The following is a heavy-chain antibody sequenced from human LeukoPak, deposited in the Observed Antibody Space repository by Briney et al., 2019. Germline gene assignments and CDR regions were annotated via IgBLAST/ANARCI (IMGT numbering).Heavy chain of an antibody. J-gene: IGHJ6*03. D-gene: IGHD2-2*01. CDR1: GFTFSSYG. V-gene: IGHV3-30*02. Sequence: KAGGSLRLSCAASGFTFSSYGMHWVRQAPGKGLEWVAFIRYDGSNKYYADSVKGRFTISRDNSKNTLYLQMNSLRAEDTAVYYCAKDQAAVVPAPYYYMDVWGKGTTVTVSS. CDR2: IRYDGSNK. CDR3: AKDQAAVVPAPYYYMDV.